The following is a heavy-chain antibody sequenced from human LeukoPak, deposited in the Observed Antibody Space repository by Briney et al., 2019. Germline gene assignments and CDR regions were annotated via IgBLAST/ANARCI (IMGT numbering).Heavy chain of an antibody. Sequence: GGSLRLSCAASGFTFSSYAMYWVRQAPGEGLEWVAATSGSGVNSYYADSVRGRFTISRDNSQNTLYLQMDSLRAEDTALYYCAKEYSGYDFDYWGQGTLVTVSS. CDR3: AKEYSGYDFDY. V-gene: IGHV3-23*01. CDR2: TSGSGVNS. D-gene: IGHD5-12*01. J-gene: IGHJ4*02. CDR1: GFTFSSYA.